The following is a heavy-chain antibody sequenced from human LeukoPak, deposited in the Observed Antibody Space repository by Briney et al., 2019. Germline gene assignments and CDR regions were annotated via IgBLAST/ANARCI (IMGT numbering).Heavy chain of an antibody. CDR1: GFTFSSYS. CDR3: ARDARVEMATTIDY. Sequence: GGSLRLSCAASGFTFSSYSMTWVRQAPGKGLEWVSSISSSSSSYIYYADSVKGRFTISRDNAKNSLYLQMNSLRAEDTAVYYCARDARVEMATTIDYWGQGTLVTVSS. V-gene: IGHV3-21*01. J-gene: IGHJ4*02. D-gene: IGHD5-24*01. CDR2: ISSSSSSYI.